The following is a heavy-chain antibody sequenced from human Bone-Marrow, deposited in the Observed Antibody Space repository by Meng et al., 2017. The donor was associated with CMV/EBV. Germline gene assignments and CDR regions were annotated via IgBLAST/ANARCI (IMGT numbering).Heavy chain of an antibody. D-gene: IGHD4-17*01. CDR2: IYYTGSA. J-gene: IGHJ4*02. CDR1: GDSVNSGDYY. Sequence: SETLSLTCTVSGDSVNSGDYYWSWVRQHPGKGLECLGYIYYTGSAYHNPSLKGRVTISLHTSKNQFSLKLTSVTAADTAIYYCARAYVDYDGRMDSYYFDQWGQGSLVTVSS. V-gene: IGHV4-31*03. CDR3: ARAYVDYDGRMDSYYFDQ.